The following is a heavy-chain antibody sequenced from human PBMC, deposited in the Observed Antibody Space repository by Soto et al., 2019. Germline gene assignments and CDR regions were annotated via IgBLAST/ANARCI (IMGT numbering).Heavy chain of an antibody. D-gene: IGHD3-22*01. V-gene: IGHV4-30-4*01. J-gene: IGHJ5*02. CDR2: IYYSGST. CDR3: ARDTSDYYDSSGFLLGHWFDP. CDR1: GGSISSGDYY. Sequence: PSETLSLTCTVSGGSISSGDYYWSWIRRPPGKGLEWIGYIYYSGSTYYNPSLKSRVTISVDTSKNQFSLKLSSVTAADTAVYYCARDTSDYYDSSGFLLGHWFDPWGQGTLVTVSS.